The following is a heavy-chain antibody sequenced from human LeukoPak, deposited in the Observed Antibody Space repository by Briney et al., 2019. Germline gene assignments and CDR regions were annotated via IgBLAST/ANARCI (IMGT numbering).Heavy chain of an antibody. CDR1: GFTVSSNY. J-gene: IGHJ4*02. D-gene: IGHD5-18*01. Sequence: PGGSLRLSCAASGFTVSSNYISWVRQAPGKGLEWVSVIYSGGSTYYADSVKGRFTISRDNSKNTLYLQMNSLRAEDTAVYYCARDSGVQLSLDYWGQGTLVTVSS. V-gene: IGHV3-53*01. CDR3: ARDSGVQLSLDY. CDR2: IYSGGST.